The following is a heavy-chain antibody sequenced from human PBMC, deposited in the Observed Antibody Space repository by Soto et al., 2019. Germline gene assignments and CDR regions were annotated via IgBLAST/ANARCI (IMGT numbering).Heavy chain of an antibody. V-gene: IGHV1-2*02. D-gene: IGHD3-3*01. J-gene: IGHJ6*02. CDR3: ARDLAKDYDFWSGSGNAYYYYYYGMDV. CDR1: GYTFTGYY. CDR2: INPNSGGT. Sequence: ASVKVSCKASGYTFTGYYMHWVRQAPGQGLEWMGWINPNSGGTNYAQKFQGRVTMTRDTSISTAYMELSRLRSDDTAVYYCARDLAKDYDFWSGSGNAYYYYYYGMDVWGQGTTVTVSS.